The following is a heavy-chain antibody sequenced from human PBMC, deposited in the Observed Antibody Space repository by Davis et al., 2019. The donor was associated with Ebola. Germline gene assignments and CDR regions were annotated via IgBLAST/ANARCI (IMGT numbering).Heavy chain of an antibody. CDR3: ARDGYYARFDY. V-gene: IGHV3-21*01. Sequence: GESLKISCAASGFTFSSYAMNWVRQAPGKGLEWVSSISSSSSYIYYADSVKGRFTISRDNAKNSLYLQMNSLRAEDTAVYYCARDGYYARFDYWGQGTLVTVSS. J-gene: IGHJ4*02. CDR2: ISSSSSYI. D-gene: IGHD3-10*02. CDR1: GFTFSSYA.